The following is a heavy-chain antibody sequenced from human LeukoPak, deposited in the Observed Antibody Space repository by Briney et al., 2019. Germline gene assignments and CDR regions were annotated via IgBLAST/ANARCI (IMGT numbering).Heavy chain of an antibody. V-gene: IGHV4-4*07. Sequence: SETLSLTCTVSGGSISSYYWSWIRQPAGKGLEWIGRIYTSGSTNYNPSLKSRVTMSVDTSKNQFSLKLSSVPAADTAVYYCARVAMITFRGVIVTYYYYYMDVWGKGTTVTVSS. CDR2: IYTSGST. J-gene: IGHJ6*03. D-gene: IGHD3-16*02. CDR1: GGSISSYY. CDR3: ARVAMITFRGVIVTYYYYYMDV.